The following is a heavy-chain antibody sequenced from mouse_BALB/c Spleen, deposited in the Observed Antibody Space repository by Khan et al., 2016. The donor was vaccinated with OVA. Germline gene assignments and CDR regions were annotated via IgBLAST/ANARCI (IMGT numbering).Heavy chain of an antibody. J-gene: IGHJ4*01. CDR2: IRYSGST. D-gene: IGHD2-2*01. Sequence: EVQLQESGPGLVKPSQSLSLTCTVTGYSITSDYAWNWIRPFPGNKLEWMGYIRYSGSTNYNPSLKSRISITRDTYKNQILLQLNSVTTEDPATYYCARYGSQNNYAMDYWGQGTSVTVSS. CDR3: ARYGSQNNYAMDY. V-gene: IGHV3-2*02. CDR1: GYSITSDYA.